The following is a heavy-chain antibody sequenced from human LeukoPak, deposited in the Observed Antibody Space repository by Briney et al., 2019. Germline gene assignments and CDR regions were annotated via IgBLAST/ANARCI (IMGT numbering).Heavy chain of an antibody. J-gene: IGHJ5*02. CDR2: IYNSGTT. D-gene: IGHD4-17*01. V-gene: IGHV4-59*01. Sequence: SETLPLTSTVSGDSISNYHWSWIRQSPRKGLEYIGYIYNSGTTNYNPSLKSRVTISVDTSKKQFSLKLNSVTAADTAVYYCTRGSGDYRFDPWGQGTLVTVSS. CDR3: TRGSGDYRFDP. CDR1: GDSISNYH.